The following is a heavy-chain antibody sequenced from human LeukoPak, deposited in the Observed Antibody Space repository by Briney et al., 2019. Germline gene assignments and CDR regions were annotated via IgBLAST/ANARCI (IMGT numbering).Heavy chain of an antibody. J-gene: IGHJ4*01. V-gene: IGHV3-48*02. CDR1: GFTFSSYA. Sequence: PGGSLRLSCAASGFTFSSYAMSWVRQAAGKGLECVSYIISSSSTIYYADSVKGRFTISRDNAKNSLYLQMNSLRDEDTAVYYCARYCSSSSCSGGFDYWGHGTLVTVSS. CDR3: ARYCSSSSCSGGFDY. D-gene: IGHD2-2*01. CDR2: IISSSSTI.